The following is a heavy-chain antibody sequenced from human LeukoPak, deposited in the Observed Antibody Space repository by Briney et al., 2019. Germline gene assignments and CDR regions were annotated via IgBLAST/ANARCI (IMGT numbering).Heavy chain of an antibody. Sequence: GGSLRLSCAASGFTFSSYAMSWVRQAPGKGLEWVSAISGSGGSTYYADSVKGRFTISRDNAKNSLFLQMNSLRDEDTAVYYCASDSPGYDSGSYFAYWGQGTLVTVSS. D-gene: IGHD2-15*01. CDR2: ISGSGGST. J-gene: IGHJ4*02. CDR1: GFTFSSYA. V-gene: IGHV3-23*01. CDR3: ASDSPGYDSGSYFAY.